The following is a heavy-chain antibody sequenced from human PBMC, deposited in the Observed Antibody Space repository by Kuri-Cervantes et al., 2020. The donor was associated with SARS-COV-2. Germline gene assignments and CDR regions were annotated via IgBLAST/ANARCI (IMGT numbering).Heavy chain of an antibody. D-gene: IGHD3-3*01. V-gene: IGHV4-39*01. CDR2: IYYSGST. CDR3: ARVFYDFYSGRRTYYFDY. J-gene: IGHJ4*02. Sequence: SETLSLTCTVSGGSISSSSYYWGWIRQPPGKGLEWIGSIYYSGSTYYNPSLKSRVTISVDTSKNQFSLKLSSVTAADTAVYYCARVFYDFYSGRRTYYFDYWGQGTLVTVSS. CDR1: GGSISSSSYY.